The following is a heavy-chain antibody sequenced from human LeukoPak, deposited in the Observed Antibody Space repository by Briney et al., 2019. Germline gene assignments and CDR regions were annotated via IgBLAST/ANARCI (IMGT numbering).Heavy chain of an antibody. CDR3: ARPSSGLYVVSS. V-gene: IGHV3-30-3*01. Sequence: GRSLRFSCAASGFTFSSYAMHWVRQAPGKGLEWVAVISYDGSNKYYADSVKGRFTISRDNPKNTLYLQMNSLRAEDTALYYCARPSSGLYVVSSCGQGTLVTVSP. CDR2: ISYDGSNK. J-gene: IGHJ5*02. CDR1: GFTFSSYA. D-gene: IGHD6-19*01.